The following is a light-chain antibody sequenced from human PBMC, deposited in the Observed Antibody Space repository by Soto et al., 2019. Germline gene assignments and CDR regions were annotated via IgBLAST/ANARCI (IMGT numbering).Light chain of an antibody. J-gene: IGKJ1*01. V-gene: IGKV4-1*01. Sequence: DSVIGQSQDSLAVSLGEGATINCKSSQIVLYSSNNKNYLAWYQQKPGKDPKLLIYAASSLQSGVPSRFSGSGSETDFTLTISSLQPEDFATYSCQHSTTWTFGQGTKVDIK. CDR3: QHSTTWT. CDR1: QIVLYSSNNKNY. CDR2: AAS.